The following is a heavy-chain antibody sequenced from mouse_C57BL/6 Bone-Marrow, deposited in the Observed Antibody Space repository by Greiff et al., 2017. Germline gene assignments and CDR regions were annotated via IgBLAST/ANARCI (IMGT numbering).Heavy chain of an antibody. J-gene: IGHJ4*01. CDR2: INYDGSST. D-gene: IGHD1-1*01. CDR1: GFTFSDYY. V-gene: IGHV5-16*01. Sequence: VQLKESEGGLVQPGSSMTLSCTASGFTFSDYYMAWVRQVPEKGLEWVANINYDGSSTYYLDSLKSRFIISRDNAKNILYLQMSSLKSEDTATYYCARAYYGSSYYAMDYWGQGTSVTVSS. CDR3: ARAYYGSSYYAMDY.